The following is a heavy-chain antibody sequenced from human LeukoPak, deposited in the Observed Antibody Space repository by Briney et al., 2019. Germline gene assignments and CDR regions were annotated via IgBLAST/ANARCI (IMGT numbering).Heavy chain of an antibody. D-gene: IGHD3-3*01. Sequence: GGSLRLSCAASGFTFSSYSMNWVRQAPGKGLEWVSSISSSSSYIYYADSVKGRFTISRDNAKNSLYLQMNSLRAEDTAVYYCARGVWYYDFWVGPGGYMDVWGKGTTVTVSS. J-gene: IGHJ6*03. CDR3: ARGVWYYDFWVGPGGYMDV. CDR2: ISSSSSYI. CDR1: GFTFSSYS. V-gene: IGHV3-21*01.